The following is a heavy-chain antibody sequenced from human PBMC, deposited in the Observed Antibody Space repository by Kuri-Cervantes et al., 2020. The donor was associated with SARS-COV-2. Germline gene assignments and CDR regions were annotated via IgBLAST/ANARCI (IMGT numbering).Heavy chain of an antibody. J-gene: IGHJ5*02. CDR1: GGSISDYY. CDR3: AKYGTNDYLSTYFGRGSWFDP. V-gene: IGHV4-59*01. CDR2: IYKGGST. D-gene: IGHD3-16*01. Sequence: ESLKISCIVSGGSISDYYWTWVRQPPGKGLEWIGDIYKGGSTKSNPSLKTRVTISVDTSKNQFSLRLNSVTAADTAVYFCAKYGTNDYLSTYFGRGSWFDPWGQGNLVTVSS.